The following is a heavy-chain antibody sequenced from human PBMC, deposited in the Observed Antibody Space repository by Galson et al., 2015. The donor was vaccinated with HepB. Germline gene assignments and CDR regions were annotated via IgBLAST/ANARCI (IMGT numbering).Heavy chain of an antibody. CDR3: AKARGYSYNALWDFDL. Sequence: SLRLSCAASGFTFNTYGMHWVRQAPGKGLEWMAIISYDGTNKYYADSVKGRFTISRDNSKNTLFLQMNSLRAEDTALYYCAKARGYSYNALWDFDLWGRGTLVTVSS. D-gene: IGHD5-18*01. CDR1: GFTFNTYG. J-gene: IGHJ2*01. V-gene: IGHV3-30*18. CDR2: ISYDGTNK.